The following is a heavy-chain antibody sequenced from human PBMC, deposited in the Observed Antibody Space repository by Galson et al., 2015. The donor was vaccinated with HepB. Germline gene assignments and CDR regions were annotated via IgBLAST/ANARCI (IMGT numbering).Heavy chain of an antibody. V-gene: IGHV3-11*06. J-gene: IGHJ4*02. Sequence: SLRLSCAASGFSFSDYYMSWIRQAPGKGLEWLSYISSNTIYTNYADSVKGRFTVSRDNVKNSISLQMNRLGVEDTAIYYCARVADSDYGDHSHFDSWGQGTLVTVSS. CDR3: ARVADSDYGDHSHFDS. CDR2: ISSNTIYT. D-gene: IGHD4-17*01. CDR1: GFSFSDYY.